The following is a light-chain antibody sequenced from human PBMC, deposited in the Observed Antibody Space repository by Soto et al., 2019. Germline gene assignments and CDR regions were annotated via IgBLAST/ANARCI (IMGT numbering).Light chain of an antibody. J-gene: IGKJ1*01. CDR3: LQYNTYTWT. CDR1: QRISSW. V-gene: IGKV1-5*01. Sequence: RVTITSRACQRISSWLAWYQQKPGKAPQLLIYDASSLQTGVPSRFSGSGSETEFTLTISSLQHEDIATYYCLQYNTYTWTFGQGTKVDIK. CDR2: DAS.